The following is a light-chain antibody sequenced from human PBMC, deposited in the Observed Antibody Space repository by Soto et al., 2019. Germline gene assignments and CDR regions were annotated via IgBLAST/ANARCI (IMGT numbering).Light chain of an antibody. CDR3: QQYDSSIT. J-gene: IGKJ5*01. CDR2: GAS. Sequence: EIVMTQSPATLSVSPGERATLSFRVSQSVSSNLAWYQQKPGQAPRLLIYGASTRATGIPARFSGSGSGTDFTLTISRLEPEDFAVYYCQQYDSSITFGQGTRL. CDR1: QSVSSN. V-gene: IGKV3-15*01.